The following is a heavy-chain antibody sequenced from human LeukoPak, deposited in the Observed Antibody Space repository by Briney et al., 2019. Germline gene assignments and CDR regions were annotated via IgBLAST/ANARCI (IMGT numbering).Heavy chain of an antibody. CDR2: ISSSGSTI. CDR1: GFTFSSYW. V-gene: IGHV3-11*01. CDR3: AGGTLGYCSSTSCPYYYYYYMDV. D-gene: IGHD2-2*01. Sequence: GGSLRLSCAASGFTFSSYWMTWVRQAPGKGLEWVSYISSSGSTIYYADSVKGRFTISRDNAKNSLYLQMNSLRAEDTAVYYCAGGTLGYCSSTSCPYYYYYYMDVWGKGTTVTVSS. J-gene: IGHJ6*03.